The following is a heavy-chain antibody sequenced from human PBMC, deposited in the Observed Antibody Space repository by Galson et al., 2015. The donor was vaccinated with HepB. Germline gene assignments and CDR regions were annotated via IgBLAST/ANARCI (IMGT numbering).Heavy chain of an antibody. CDR3: ARDLKRTNDWDFYYYGMDV. Sequence: CAASGFTFSDYGMDWVRQAPGKGLEWVSSISNSGTYMYYADPMKGRFTISRDNTKNSLYLQMSSLRAEDTAVYYCARDLKRTNDWDFYYYGMDVWGQGTTVTVSS. D-gene: IGHD1-1*01. V-gene: IGHV3-21*01. CDR2: ISNSGTYM. CDR1: GFTFSDYG. J-gene: IGHJ6*02.